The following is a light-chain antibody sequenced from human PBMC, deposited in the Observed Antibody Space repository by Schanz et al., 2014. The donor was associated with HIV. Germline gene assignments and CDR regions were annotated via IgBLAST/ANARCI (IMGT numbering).Light chain of an antibody. CDR3: SSYAGSNNFV. CDR1: RSDVGGFNF. Sequence: QSVLTQPRSVSGSPGQSVTISCTGTRSDVGGFNFVSWYQQHPGKAPKLLIYAVNKWPSGVPDRFSGSKSGSTASLTVSGLQPEDEADYYCSSYAGSNNFVFGGGTKLTVL. CDR2: AVN. V-gene: IGLV2-11*01. J-gene: IGLJ2*01.